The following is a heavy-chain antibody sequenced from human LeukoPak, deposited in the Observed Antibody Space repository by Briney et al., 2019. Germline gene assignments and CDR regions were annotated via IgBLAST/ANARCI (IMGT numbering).Heavy chain of an antibody. CDR1: GFTFSNYW. CDR2: INEGGSEK. J-gene: IGHJ4*02. D-gene: IGHD5-12*01. V-gene: IGHV3-7*04. CDR3: ARYDGYDLRY. Sequence: GGSLRLTCAASGFTFSNYWMSGVRQAPGKGLDWVAKINEGGSEKHYVDSVKGRFTISRDNAKNSLYLEMNGLRAEDTAVYYCARYDGYDLRYWGQGTLVTVSS.